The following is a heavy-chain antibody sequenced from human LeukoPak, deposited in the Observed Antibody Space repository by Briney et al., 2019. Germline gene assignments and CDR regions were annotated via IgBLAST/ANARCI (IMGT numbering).Heavy chain of an antibody. Sequence: PGRSLRLSCAASGFSFSSYWMSWVRQAPGKGLEWGANIKQDGRNKYYVDSVKGRFTISRDNARNSLHRQMNSLRAEDTAVYCCARGEYYYDSSGYYSYYFDYWGQPSLVSV. V-gene: IGHV3-7*03. CDR2: IKQDGRNK. J-gene: IGHJ4*02. D-gene: IGHD3-22*01. CDR1: GFSFSSYW. CDR3: ARGEYYYDSSGYYSYYFDY.